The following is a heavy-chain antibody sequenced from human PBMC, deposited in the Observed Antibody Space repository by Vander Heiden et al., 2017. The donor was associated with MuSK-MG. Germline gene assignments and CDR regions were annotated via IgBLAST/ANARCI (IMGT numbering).Heavy chain of an antibody. J-gene: IGHJ3*02. D-gene: IGHD6-6*01. CDR1: GGSFSGSS. V-gene: IGHV4-34*01. CDR2: INHSGST. Sequence: QLQLQQWGAGLLKPAENLSLTCPVYGGSFSGSSSRWIRQPPGKGLQWIGEINHSGSTNYNPSFKSRVTISVDTSMNQFSLKLSSVTAADTAVYYCARAYSSSSSAFDIWGQGTMVTVSS. CDR3: ARAYSSSSSAFDI.